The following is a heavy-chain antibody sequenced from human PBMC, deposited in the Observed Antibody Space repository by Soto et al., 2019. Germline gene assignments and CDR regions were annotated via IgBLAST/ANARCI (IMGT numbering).Heavy chain of an antibody. CDR3: ARDRGYSSFDY. D-gene: IGHD5-18*01. CDR2: IKEDGSEK. J-gene: IGHJ4*02. Sequence: GWSLRLSCATSGFTFSSSWLNWVRQAPGKGLEWVAGIKEDGSEKYYVDFVKGRFTISRDNVENSLYLQMNSLRGEDTAVYFCARDRGYSSFDYWGLGTLVTVS. V-gene: IGHV3-7*01. CDR1: GFTFSSSW.